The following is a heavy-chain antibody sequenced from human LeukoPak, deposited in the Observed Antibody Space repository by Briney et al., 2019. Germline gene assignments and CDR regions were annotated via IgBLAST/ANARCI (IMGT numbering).Heavy chain of an antibody. D-gene: IGHD1-26*01. CDR2: INPNSGGT. Sequence: EASVKVSCKASGYTFTGYYMHWVRQAPGQGLEWMGWINPNSGGTNYAQKFQGRVTMTRDTSISTAYMELSRLRSDDTAVYYCARDMGGSYWFDYWGQGTLVTVSS. V-gene: IGHV1-2*02. CDR1: GYTFTGYY. CDR3: ARDMGGSYWFDY. J-gene: IGHJ4*02.